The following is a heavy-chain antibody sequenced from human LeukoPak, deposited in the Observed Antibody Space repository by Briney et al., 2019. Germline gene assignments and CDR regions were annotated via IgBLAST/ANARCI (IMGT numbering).Heavy chain of an antibody. Sequence: ASVKVSCKASGYTFTSYAMNWVRQAPGQGLEWMGWINTNTGNPTYAQGFTGRFVFSLDTSVSTAYLQISSLEAEDTAVYYCARSYSSSWYYYYYGMDVWGQGTTVTVSS. CDR1: GYTFTSYA. D-gene: IGHD6-13*01. CDR3: ARSYSSSWYYYYYGMDV. V-gene: IGHV7-4-1*02. CDR2: INTNTGNP. J-gene: IGHJ6*02.